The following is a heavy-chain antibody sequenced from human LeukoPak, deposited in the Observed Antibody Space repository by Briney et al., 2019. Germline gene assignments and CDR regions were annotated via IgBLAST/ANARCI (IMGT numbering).Heavy chain of an antibody. V-gene: IGHV3-66*03. D-gene: IGHD3-9*01. CDR3: AKGRRYNILTGYYVSEVDP. CDR2: IYSDNT. CDR1: GFTVSSNS. J-gene: IGHJ5*02. Sequence: GGSLRLSCTVSGFTVSSNSMSWVRQAPGKGLEWVSFIYSDNTHYSDSVKGRFTISRDNSKNTLYLQMNSLRADDTAVYYCAKGRRYNILTGYYVSEVDPWGQGTQVTVSS.